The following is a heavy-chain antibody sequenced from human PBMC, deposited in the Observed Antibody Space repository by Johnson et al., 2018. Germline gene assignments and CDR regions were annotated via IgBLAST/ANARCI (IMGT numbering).Heavy chain of an antibody. CDR3: TRDSGSHGGAFDI. J-gene: IGHJ3*02. V-gene: IGHV3-15*01. CDR1: GFTFSNAW. Sequence: EVQLVESGGGLVKPGGSLRVSCAASGFTFSNAWVSWVRQAPGKGLEWVGRIKSKSAGETTDYAAPVKGRFTISREDSKNTLYLQMNSLKTADIAVYYCTRDSGSHGGAFDIWGQGTMVTVSS. D-gene: IGHD1-26*01. CDR2: IKSKSAGETT.